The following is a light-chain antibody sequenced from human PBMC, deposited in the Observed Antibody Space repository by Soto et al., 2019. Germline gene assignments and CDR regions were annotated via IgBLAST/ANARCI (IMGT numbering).Light chain of an antibody. Sequence: EIVMTQSPATLSVSPGERATLSCRASQNVNNKLAWYQQKPGQAPRLIIYDSSSRATGIPARFSGSGSGTEFTLTISRLQSEDFAVYYCQQYNNWPPVYTFGLGTKLEIK. J-gene: IGKJ2*01. CDR1: QNVNNK. CDR2: DSS. CDR3: QQYNNWPPVYT. V-gene: IGKV3D-15*01.